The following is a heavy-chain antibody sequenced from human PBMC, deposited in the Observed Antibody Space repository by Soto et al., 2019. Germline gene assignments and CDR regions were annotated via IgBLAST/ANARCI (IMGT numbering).Heavy chain of an antibody. Sequence: PGESLKISCKASGYSFTSYWIGWVRQTPGKGLEWMGIFYPGDSEIRYSPSFQGQVTISADKSISTAYLQWSSLRASDTAIYFCARQHITRVRGVSSTGMDVWGQGTTVTVSS. CDR3: ARQHITRVRGVSSTGMDV. CDR2: FYPGDSEI. CDR1: GYSFTSYW. V-gene: IGHV5-51*01. J-gene: IGHJ6*02. D-gene: IGHD3-10*01.